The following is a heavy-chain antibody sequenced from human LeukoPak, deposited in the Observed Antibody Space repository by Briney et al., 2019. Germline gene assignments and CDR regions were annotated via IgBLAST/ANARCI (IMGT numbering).Heavy chain of an antibody. CDR2: IIPIFGTA. Sequence: SVKVSCKASGGTFSSYAISWVRQAPGQGLEWMGRIIPIFGTANYAQKFQGRVTITTDESTSTAYMELSSLRSEDTAVYYRARDRDGELVLSAFDIWGQGTMVTVSS. D-gene: IGHD6-13*01. V-gene: IGHV1-69*05. CDR3: ARDRDGELVLSAFDI. CDR1: GGTFSSYA. J-gene: IGHJ3*02.